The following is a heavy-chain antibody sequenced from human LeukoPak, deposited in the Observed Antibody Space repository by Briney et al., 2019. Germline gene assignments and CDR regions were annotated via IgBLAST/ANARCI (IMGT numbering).Heavy chain of an antibody. CDR3: AREAPCFDY. Sequence: GGSLRLSCAASGSTFGNYAMSWVRQAPGKGLEWVSTISDSGGSIYYADSVKGRFTISRDNSKITLYLQMTSLRAEDTAVYFCAREAPCFDYWGQGTLVTVSS. V-gene: IGHV3-23*01. CDR2: ISDSGGSI. CDR1: GSTFGNYA. J-gene: IGHJ4*02.